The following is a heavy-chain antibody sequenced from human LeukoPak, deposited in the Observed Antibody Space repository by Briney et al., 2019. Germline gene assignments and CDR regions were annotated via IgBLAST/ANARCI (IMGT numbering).Heavy chain of an antibody. CDR1: GGTFSSYA. D-gene: IGHD1-26*01. CDR2: IIPIFGTA. CDR3: ARDSGWEREGDYYYYMDV. Sequence: ASVKVSCKASGGTFSSYAISWVRQAPGQGLEWMGGIIPIFGTANYAQKFQGRVTITTDESTSTAYMELSSLRSEDTAVYYCARDSGWEREGDYYYYMDVWGKGTTVTVSS. J-gene: IGHJ6*03. V-gene: IGHV1-69*05.